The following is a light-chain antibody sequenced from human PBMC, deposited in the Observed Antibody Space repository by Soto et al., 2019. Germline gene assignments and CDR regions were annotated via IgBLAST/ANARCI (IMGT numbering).Light chain of an antibody. J-gene: IGKJ4*01. V-gene: IGKV3-15*01. CDR1: QSITSN. Sequence: EIVMTQCPVTMSLSPGDTATLSCRASQSITSNLAWYQQKPGQPPRLLIYGASTRATGIPARFSGSGSGTEFTLTISNLQSEDFAVYYCQQYSSWVTFGGGTQLEIE. CDR2: GAS. CDR3: QQYSSWVT.